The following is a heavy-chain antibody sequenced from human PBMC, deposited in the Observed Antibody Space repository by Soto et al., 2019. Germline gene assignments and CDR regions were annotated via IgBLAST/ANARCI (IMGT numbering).Heavy chain of an antibody. CDR3: AKNACGSSGPLGSN. V-gene: IGHV3-30*18. CDR1: GFTFSSYG. J-gene: IGHJ4*02. D-gene: IGHD6-6*01. CDR2: ISYDGSNK. Sequence: PGGSLRLSCAASGFTFSSYGMRWVRQAPGKGLEWVAVISYDGSNKYYADSVKGRFTISRDNSKNTLYLQMNSLRAEDTAVYYCAKNACGSSGPLGSNWGQGTLVTVSS.